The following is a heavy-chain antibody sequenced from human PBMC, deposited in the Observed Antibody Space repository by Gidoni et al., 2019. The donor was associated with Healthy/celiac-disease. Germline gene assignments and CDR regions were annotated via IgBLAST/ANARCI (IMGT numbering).Heavy chain of an antibody. J-gene: IGHJ4*02. CDR1: GSSISSSSDY. CDR2: IYYRGSP. Sequence: QLQLQESGPGLVKPSETLSLTCTDAGSSISSSSDYWGWIRQPPGKGLEWIGSIYYRGSPYYNPSLKSRVTLSVDTSKNQFSLKLSSVTAADTAVYYCARGREQQLVIDYWGQGTLVTVSS. D-gene: IGHD6-13*01. V-gene: IGHV4-39*07. CDR3: ARGREQQLVIDY.